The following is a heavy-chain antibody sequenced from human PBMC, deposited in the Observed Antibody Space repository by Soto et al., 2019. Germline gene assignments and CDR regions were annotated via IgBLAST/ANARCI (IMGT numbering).Heavy chain of an antibody. Sequence: EVQLLQSGGGLVQPGGSLRLSCAASGFIFSSYAMSWVRQAPGKGLEWVSGISGSGDNTYYVDSVKGRFTISRDNSKNTLYLQMNSLRAEDKAVYFCAKDSIVVLPAPYGLDVWGRGTTVTVSS. V-gene: IGHV3-23*01. J-gene: IGHJ6*02. CDR3: AKDSIVVLPAPYGLDV. D-gene: IGHD2-2*01. CDR1: GFIFSSYA. CDR2: ISGSGDNT.